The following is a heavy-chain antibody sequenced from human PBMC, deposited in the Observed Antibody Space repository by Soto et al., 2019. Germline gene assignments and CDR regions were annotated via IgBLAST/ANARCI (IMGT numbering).Heavy chain of an antibody. V-gene: IGHV3-9*01. CDR1: GFTFDDYA. J-gene: IGHJ6*02. CDR3: AKDKGQWLAPYYYGMDV. CDR2: ISWDSGSI. D-gene: IGHD6-19*01. Sequence: EVQLAESGGGLVQPGRSLRLSCAASGFTFDDYAMHWVRQAPGKGLEWVSRISWDSGSIGYADSVKGRFTISRDNAKNSLYLQMNSLRPEDTALYYCAKDKGQWLAPYYYGMDVWGQGTTVTVSS.